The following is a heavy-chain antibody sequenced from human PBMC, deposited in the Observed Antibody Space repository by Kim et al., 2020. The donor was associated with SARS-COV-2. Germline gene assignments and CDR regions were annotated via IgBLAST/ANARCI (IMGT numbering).Heavy chain of an antibody. V-gene: IGHV1-69*13. Sequence: SVKVSCKASGGTFSNYAISWVRQAPGQGLEWMGGIIPISGTSNNAEKFQGRVTITADGSTSTAYMELSGLRSEDTAVYYCARAAPFNSRTNYYYAMDVWGQGTAVTVSS. CDR1: GGTFSNYA. D-gene: IGHD2-8*01. CDR3: ARAAPFNSRTNYYYAMDV. CDR2: IIPISGTS. J-gene: IGHJ6*02.